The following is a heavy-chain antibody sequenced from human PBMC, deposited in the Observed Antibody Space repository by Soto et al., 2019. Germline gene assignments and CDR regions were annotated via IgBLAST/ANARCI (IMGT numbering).Heavy chain of an antibody. J-gene: IGHJ4*02. CDR2: ISYDGSNK. Sequence: QVQLVESGGGVVQPGRSLRLSCAASGFTFSSYGMHWVRQAPGKGLEWVAVISYDGSNKYYADSMKGRFTISRDNSKNTLYLQMNSLRAEDTAVYYCAKVKGSAVEGATYYFDYWGQGTLVTVSS. V-gene: IGHV3-30*18. CDR3: AKVKGSAVEGATYYFDY. CDR1: GFTFSSYG. D-gene: IGHD1-26*01.